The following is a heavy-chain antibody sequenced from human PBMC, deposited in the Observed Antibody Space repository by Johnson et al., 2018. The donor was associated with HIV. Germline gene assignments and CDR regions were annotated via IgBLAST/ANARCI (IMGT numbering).Heavy chain of an antibody. CDR2: ISYDGSNK. Sequence: QVQLVESGGGVVQPGRSLRLSCAASGFTFSSYAMHWVRQAPGTGLEWVAVISYDGSNKYYADSVKGRFTISRDNSKNTLYLQMNSLRAEDTAVYYCARLYYYDSSGYYVGAFDIWGQGTMVTVSS. CDR3: ARLYYYDSSGYYVGAFDI. V-gene: IGHV3-30-3*01. CDR1: GFTFSSYA. D-gene: IGHD3-22*01. J-gene: IGHJ3*02.